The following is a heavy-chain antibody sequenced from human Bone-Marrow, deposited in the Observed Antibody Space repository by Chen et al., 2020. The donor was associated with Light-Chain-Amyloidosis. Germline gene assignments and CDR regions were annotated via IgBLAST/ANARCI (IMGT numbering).Heavy chain of an antibody. CDR1: GFTFSSYA. J-gene: IGHJ6*02. CDR3: ARGGYYYDSSGYQPPGFSWGYYYYYCMDV. CDR2: ISYDGSNK. Sequence: GFTFSSYAMHWVRQAPGKGLEWVAVISYDGSNKYYADSVKGRFTISRDNSKNTLYLQMNSLRAEETAVYYCARGGYYYDSSGYQPPGFSWGYYYYYCMDVWGQGTTVTVSS. V-gene: IGHV3-30-3*01. D-gene: IGHD3-22*01.